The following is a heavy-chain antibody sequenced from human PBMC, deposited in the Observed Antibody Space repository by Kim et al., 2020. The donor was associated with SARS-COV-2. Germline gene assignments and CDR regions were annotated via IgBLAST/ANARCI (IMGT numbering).Heavy chain of an antibody. CDR3: TRDPDYSKGASFDY. D-gene: IGHD4-4*01. J-gene: IGHJ4*02. CDR1: GFTFSTYW. Sequence: GGSLRLSCAASGFTFSTYWMHWVRQAPGEGLEWVSRIDGDGGSTSYADSVKGRFTISTDNAKSTLYLQMNSLRAEDTAVYYCTRDPDYSKGASFDYWGQ. CDR2: IDGDGGST. V-gene: IGHV3-74*01.